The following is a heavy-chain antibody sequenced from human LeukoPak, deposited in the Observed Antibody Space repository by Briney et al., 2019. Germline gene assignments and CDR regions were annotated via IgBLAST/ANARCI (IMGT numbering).Heavy chain of an antibody. CDR3: ARRYQYYYMDV. Sequence: SETLSLTCTVSGGSISSGGYYWSWIRQHPGTGLEWIGYIYYSGSTYYNPSLKSRLTISLDTSKNQFSLNLSSVTAADTAVYYCARRYQYYYMDVWGKGTTVTVSS. CDR1: GGSISSGGYY. V-gene: IGHV4-31*03. D-gene: IGHD3-9*01. J-gene: IGHJ6*03. CDR2: IYYSGST.